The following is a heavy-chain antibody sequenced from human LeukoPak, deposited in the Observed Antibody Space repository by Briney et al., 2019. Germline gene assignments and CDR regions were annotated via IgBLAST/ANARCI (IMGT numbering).Heavy chain of an antibody. CDR2: INPSGGST. D-gene: IGHD2-2*01. Sequence: GASVKVSCKASEYTFTSYYMHWVRQAPGQGPEWMGIINPSGGSTSYAQKFQGRVTMTRDTSTSTVYMELSSLRSEDTAVYYCARCLEEYSSTSPFDPWGQGTLVTVSS. J-gene: IGHJ5*02. V-gene: IGHV1-46*01. CDR1: EYTFTSYY. CDR3: ARCLEEYSSTSPFDP.